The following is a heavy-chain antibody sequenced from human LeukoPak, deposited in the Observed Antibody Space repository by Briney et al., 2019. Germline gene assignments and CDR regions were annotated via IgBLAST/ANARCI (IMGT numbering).Heavy chain of an antibody. CDR1: GFTFSNAW. CDR2: ISGSGGST. Sequence: PGGSLRLSCAASGFTFSNAWMSWVRQPPGKGLEWVPAISGSGGSTYYADSVKGRFTISRDNSKNTLYLQMNSLRAEDTAVYYCAKVVLQAEFDYWGQGTLVTVSS. CDR3: AKVVLQAEFDY. V-gene: IGHV3-23*01. J-gene: IGHJ4*02. D-gene: IGHD2-15*01.